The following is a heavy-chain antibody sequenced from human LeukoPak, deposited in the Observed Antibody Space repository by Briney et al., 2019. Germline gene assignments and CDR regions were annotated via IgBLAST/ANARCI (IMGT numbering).Heavy chain of an antibody. CDR3: ASYNYYDSSGYYY. Sequence: GGSLRPSCAASGFTFSSYSMNWVRQAPGKGLEWVSSISSSSSYIYYADSVKGRFTISRDNAKNSLYLQMNSLRAEDTAVYYCASYNYYDSSGYYYWGQGTLVTVSS. V-gene: IGHV3-21*01. CDR1: GFTFSSYS. D-gene: IGHD3-22*01. J-gene: IGHJ4*02. CDR2: ISSSSSYI.